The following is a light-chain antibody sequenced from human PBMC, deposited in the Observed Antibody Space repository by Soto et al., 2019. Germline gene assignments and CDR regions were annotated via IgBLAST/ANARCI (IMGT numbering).Light chain of an antibody. CDR1: QSVSSSY. Sequence: EMVLKQSPGTLSLSPGERATLSCRASQSVSSSYLAWYQQKPGQAPRLLIYGASSRATGIPDRFSGSGSGTDFTLTISRLEPEDFAVYYCQQYGSSPPLTLGGGTKVEIK. J-gene: IGKJ4*01. CDR2: GAS. V-gene: IGKV3-20*01. CDR3: QQYGSSPPLT.